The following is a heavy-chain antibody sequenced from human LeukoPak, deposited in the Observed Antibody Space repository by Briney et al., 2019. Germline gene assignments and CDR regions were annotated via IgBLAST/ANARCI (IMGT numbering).Heavy chain of an antibody. J-gene: IGHJ4*02. CDR3: AKEQYPGYFDF. Sequence: GGSLRLSCAASGFIFSGSSMHWVRQAPGKGLEWVCFIRFDATNKYYADSVKGRFTISRDNSNNTLYLQLNNVRTEDTATYFCAKEQYPGYFDFWGQGSLVTVSS. CDR1: GFIFSGSS. D-gene: IGHD1-14*01. V-gene: IGHV3-30*02. CDR2: IRFDATNK.